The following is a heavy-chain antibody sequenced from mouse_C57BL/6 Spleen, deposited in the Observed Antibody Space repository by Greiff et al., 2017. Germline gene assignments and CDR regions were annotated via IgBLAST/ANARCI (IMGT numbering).Heavy chain of an antibody. CDR1: GYTFTNYW. J-gene: IGHJ4*01. V-gene: IGHV1-63*01. D-gene: IGHD1-1*01. CDR3: ARREDYGSYYAMDY. Sequence: QVHVKQSGAELVRPGTSVKMSCKASGYTFTNYWIGWAKQRPGHGLEWIGDIYPGGGYTNYNEKFKGKATLTADKSSSTAYMQFSSLTSEDSAIYYCARREDYGSYYAMDYWGQGTSVTVSS. CDR2: IYPGGGYT.